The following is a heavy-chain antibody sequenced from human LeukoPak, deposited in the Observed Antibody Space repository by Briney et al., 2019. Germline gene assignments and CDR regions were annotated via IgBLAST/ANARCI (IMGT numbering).Heavy chain of an antibody. J-gene: IGHJ4*02. CDR3: ARGGLVSIAAAGTPQGPGDY. V-gene: IGHV4-59*08. CDR1: GGSISSYY. Sequence: SETLSLTCTVSGGSISSYYWSWIRQPPGKGLEWIGYIYYSGSTNYNPSLKSRVTISVDTSKNQFSLKLSSVTAADTAVYYCARGGLVSIAAAGTPQGPGDYWGQGTLVTVSS. CDR2: IYYSGST. D-gene: IGHD6-13*01.